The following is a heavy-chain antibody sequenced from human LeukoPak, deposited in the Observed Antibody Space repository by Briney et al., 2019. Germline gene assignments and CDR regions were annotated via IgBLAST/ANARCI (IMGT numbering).Heavy chain of an antibody. CDR3: AKTEGGAAKHSYYYYYGLDV. D-gene: IGHD1-26*01. CDR2: ISWNSGSI. Sequence: PGGSLRLSCAASGFTFDDYVMHWVRQVPGKGLEWVSGISWNSGSIGYADSVKGRFTISRDNAKNLLFLQMNSLKVEDTAMYYCAKTEGGAAKHSYYYYYGLDVWGQGTTVTVS. CDR1: GFTFDDYV. J-gene: IGHJ6*02. V-gene: IGHV3-9*01.